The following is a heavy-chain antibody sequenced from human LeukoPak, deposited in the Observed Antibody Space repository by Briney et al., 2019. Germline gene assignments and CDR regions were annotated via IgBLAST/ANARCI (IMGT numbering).Heavy chain of an antibody. V-gene: IGHV3-11*05. J-gene: IGHJ4*02. CDR1: GFTFSDYY. D-gene: IGHD5-24*01. Sequence: GGSLRLSCAASGFTFSDYYMSWIRQAPGKGLEWLSYISSSGSYTNYADSVKGRFTISRDNAKDSLYLQMNSLRVEDTAVYYCARDRPSGWLQWDYWGQGTLVTVSS. CDR2: ISSSGSYT. CDR3: ARDRPSGWLQWDY.